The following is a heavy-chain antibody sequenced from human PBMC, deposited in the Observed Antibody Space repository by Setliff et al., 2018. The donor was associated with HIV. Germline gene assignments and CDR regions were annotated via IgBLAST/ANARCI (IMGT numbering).Heavy chain of an antibody. CDR1: GYAFGRFS. V-gene: IGHV1-18*01. CDR3: ARRADWFDL. J-gene: IGHJ5*02. Sequence: ASVKVSCKASGYAFGRFSLTWVRQAPGQGLEWMGWISDYNNNVEYAEKFQGRVTMTKDTSTGIAYLELRSLRPDDTALYFCARRADWFDLWGQGTLVTVSS. CDR2: ISDYNNNV.